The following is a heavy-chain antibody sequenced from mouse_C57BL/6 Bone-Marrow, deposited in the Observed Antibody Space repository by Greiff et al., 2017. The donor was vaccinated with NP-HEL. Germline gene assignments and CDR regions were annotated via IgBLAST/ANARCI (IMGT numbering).Heavy chain of an antibody. Sequence: VQLQQSGPELVKPGASVKISCKASGYAFSSSWMNWVKQRPGKGLEWIGRIYPGDGDTNYIGKFKGKATLTADKSSSTAYMQLSSLTSEDSAVYFCVRVIYYYGSSYIDYWGQGTTLTVSS. CDR1: GYAFSSSW. J-gene: IGHJ2*01. CDR3: VRVIYYYGSSYIDY. CDR2: IYPGDGDT. V-gene: IGHV1-82*01. D-gene: IGHD1-1*01.